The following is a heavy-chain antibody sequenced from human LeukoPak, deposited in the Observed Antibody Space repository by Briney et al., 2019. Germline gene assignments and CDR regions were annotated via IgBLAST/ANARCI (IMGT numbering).Heavy chain of an antibody. CDR2: ILNDGSQE. CDR1: GFTFSSYG. J-gene: IGHJ4*02. V-gene: IGHV3-33*01. CDR3: ASEYFDY. Sequence: PGGSLRLSCAASGFTFSSYGMHWVRQAPGKGLEWVAVILNDGSQEKYADSVKGRFTISRDNAKNSLYLQMNSLRAEDTAVYYCASEYFDYWGQGTLVTVSS.